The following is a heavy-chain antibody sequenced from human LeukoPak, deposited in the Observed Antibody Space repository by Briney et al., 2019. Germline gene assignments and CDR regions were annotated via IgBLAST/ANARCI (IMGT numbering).Heavy chain of an antibody. CDR1: GFTFSSYG. CDR3: AKFGYDILTGYQD. J-gene: IGHJ4*02. D-gene: IGHD3-9*01. V-gene: IGHV3-30*02. Sequence: PGGFLRLSCAASGFTFSSYGMHWVRQAPGKGLEGVAFIRYDGSNKYYADSVKGRFTISRDNSKNTLYLQMNSLRAEDTAVYYCAKFGYDILTGYQDWGQGTLVTVSS. CDR2: IRYDGSNK.